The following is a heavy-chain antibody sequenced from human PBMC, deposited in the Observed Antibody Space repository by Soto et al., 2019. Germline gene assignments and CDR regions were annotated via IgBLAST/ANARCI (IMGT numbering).Heavy chain of an antibody. CDR1: EFTFSTYV. J-gene: IGHJ3*02. CDR2: ISYDGTNK. D-gene: IGHD2-8*02. V-gene: IGHV3-30-3*01. CDR3: AGDRPKILVADSCDI. Sequence: QVQLVESGGGVVQPGRSLRLSCAASEFTFSTYVMHWVRQAPGKGLEWVAVISYDGTNKYYADSVKGRFTISRDNSKNALYLQMNSRRAEDTAVYYCAGDRPKILVADSCDIWGRGTMVTVSS.